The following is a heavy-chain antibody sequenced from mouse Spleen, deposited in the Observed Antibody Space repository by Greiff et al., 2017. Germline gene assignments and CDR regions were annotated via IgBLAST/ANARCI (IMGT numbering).Heavy chain of an antibody. V-gene: IGHV1-9*01. CDR1: GYTFSSYW. CDR3: ARWVDKTEDGYPLAY. J-gene: IGHJ3*01. Sequence: VKLMESGAELMKPGASVKISCKATGYTFSSYWIEWVKQRPGHGLEWIGEILPGSGSTNYNEKFKGKATLTADKSSSTAYMELRSLTSEDSAVYFCARWVDKTEDGYPLAYWGQGTLVTVSA. CDR2: ILPGSGST. D-gene: IGHD2-3*01.